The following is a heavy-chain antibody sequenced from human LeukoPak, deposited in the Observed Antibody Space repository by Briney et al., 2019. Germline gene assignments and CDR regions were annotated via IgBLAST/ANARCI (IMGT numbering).Heavy chain of an antibody. CDR1: GGTFSSYA. Sequence: SVKVSCKASGGTFSSYAISWVRQAPGQGLEWMGGTIPIFGTANYAQKFQGRVTITADESTSTAYMELSSLRSEDTAVYYCARLPLESETYYYDSSGSLDFDYWGQGTLVTVSS. D-gene: IGHD3-22*01. CDR3: ARLPLESETYYYDSSGSLDFDY. CDR2: TIPIFGTA. V-gene: IGHV1-69*13. J-gene: IGHJ4*02.